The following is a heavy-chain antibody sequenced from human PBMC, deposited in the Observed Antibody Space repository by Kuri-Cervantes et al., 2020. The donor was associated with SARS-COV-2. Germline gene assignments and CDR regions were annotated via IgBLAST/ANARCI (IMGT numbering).Heavy chain of an antibody. CDR2: ISSNGGST. CDR3: VKVNNPQAAIYYFDY. J-gene: IGHJ4*02. V-gene: IGHV3-64D*08. Sequence: GESLKISCSASEFTFSSYAMHWVRQAPGKGLEYVSAISSNGGSTYYADSVKGRFTISRDNSKNTLYLQMSSLRAEDTAVYYCVKVNNPQAAIYYFDYWGQGTLVTVSS. D-gene: IGHD2-2*01. CDR1: EFTFSSYA.